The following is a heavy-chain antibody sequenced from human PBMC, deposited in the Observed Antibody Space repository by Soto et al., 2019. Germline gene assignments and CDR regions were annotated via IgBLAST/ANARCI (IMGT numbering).Heavy chain of an antibody. CDR3: ARDAAAGLNDY. D-gene: IGHD6-13*01. J-gene: IGHJ4*02. CDR2: ISAYNGNT. V-gene: IGHV1-18*01. CDR1: GYTFTSYG. Sequence: QVQLVQSGAEVKKPGASVKVSCKASGYTFTSYGISWVRQAPGQGLEWMGWISAYNGNTKYVQKFQGRVTMTTDTSTSTSYMEMRSLRSDDTAVYYRARDAAAGLNDYWGQGTLVTVSS.